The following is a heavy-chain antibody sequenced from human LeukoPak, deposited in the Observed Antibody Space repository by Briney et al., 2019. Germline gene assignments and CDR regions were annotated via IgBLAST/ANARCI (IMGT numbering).Heavy chain of an antibody. CDR2: ISGSGGST. D-gene: IGHD4-11*01. V-gene: IGHV3-23*01. CDR3: ATTVGNYYYMDV. CDR1: GFTFSSYA. Sequence: PGGSLRLSCAASGFTFSSYAMSWVRQAPGKGLEWVSAISGSGGSTYYADSVKGRFTISRDNSKNTLYLQMNSLRAEDTAVYYCATTVGNYYYMDVWGKGTTVTVSS. J-gene: IGHJ6*03.